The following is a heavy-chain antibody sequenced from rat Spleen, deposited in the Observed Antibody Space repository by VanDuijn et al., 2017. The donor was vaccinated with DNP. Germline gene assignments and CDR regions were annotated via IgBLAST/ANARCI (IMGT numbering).Heavy chain of an antibody. D-gene: IGHD4-3*01. Sequence: EVQLVESGGGLVQPGRSLKLSCAASGFTFSDYNMAWVRQAPKKGLEWVATISYDGSSTFYRDSVKGRFTISRDNAKSTLYLQMDSLRSEDTATDYCVRWNSGHFDYWGQGVMVTVSS. CDR1: GFTFSDYN. V-gene: IGHV5-7*01. J-gene: IGHJ2*01. CDR3: VRWNSGHFDY. CDR2: ISYDGSST.